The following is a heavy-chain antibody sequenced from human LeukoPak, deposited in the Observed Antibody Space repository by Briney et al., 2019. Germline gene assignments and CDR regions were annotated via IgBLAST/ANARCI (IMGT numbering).Heavy chain of an antibody. D-gene: IGHD4-23*01. CDR3: ARGFSTVVTLFDC. CDR2: ISSSSSYI. CDR1: GFTFSSYS. V-gene: IGHV3-21*01. J-gene: IGHJ4*02. Sequence: GGSLRLSCAASGFTFSSYSMNWVRQAPGKGLEWVSSISSSSSYIYYADSVKGRFTISRDNAKNSLYLQMNSLRAEDTAVYYCARGFSTVVTLFDCWGQGTLVTVSS.